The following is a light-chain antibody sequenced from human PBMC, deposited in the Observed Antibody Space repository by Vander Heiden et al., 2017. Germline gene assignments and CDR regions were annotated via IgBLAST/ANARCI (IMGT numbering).Light chain of an antibody. V-gene: IGKV4-1*01. CDR2: WAS. Sequence: DIVMTQSPDCLAVSLGERATINCKSSQSVLYSSNNKNYLAWYQQKPGQPPKLLIYWASTRESGVPDRFSGSGSGTDFTLTISSLQAEDVAVYYCQQYDSTPRTFGQGTKVEIK. CDR3: QQYDSTPRT. J-gene: IGKJ1*01. CDR1: QSVLYSSNNKNY.